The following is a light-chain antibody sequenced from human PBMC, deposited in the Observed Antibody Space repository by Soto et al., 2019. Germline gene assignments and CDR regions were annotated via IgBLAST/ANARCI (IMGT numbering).Light chain of an antibody. CDR2: AAS. Sequence: DIQITQSPSFVSASVGDRVTITCRASQAVSTWLAWDQQKPGDAPKHLIYAASTSQSGVPSRFSGSGSGTDFTLTIRNLQPEDFATYYCQQSNSFPRTFGGGTKVDIK. CDR3: QQSNSFPRT. J-gene: IGKJ4*01. CDR1: QAVSTW. V-gene: IGKV1-12*01.